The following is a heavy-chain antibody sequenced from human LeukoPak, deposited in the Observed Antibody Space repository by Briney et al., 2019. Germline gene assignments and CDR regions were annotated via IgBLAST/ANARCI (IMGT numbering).Heavy chain of an antibody. D-gene: IGHD3-22*01. J-gene: IGHJ1*01. CDR1: GGSISSSNW. Sequence: KTSGTLSLTCAVSGGSISSSNWWSWVRQPPGKGLEWIGEIYHSGSTNYNPSLKSRVTISVDKSKNQFSLKLSSVTAADTAVYYCARDFWYYYDSSGSESFRHWGQGTLVTVSS. CDR3: ARDFWYYYDSSGSESFRH. CDR2: IYHSGST. V-gene: IGHV4-4*02.